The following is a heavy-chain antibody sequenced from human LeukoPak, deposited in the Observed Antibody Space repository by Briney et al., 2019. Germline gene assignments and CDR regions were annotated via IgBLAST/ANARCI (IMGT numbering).Heavy chain of an antibody. CDR1: GGSMSPYH. J-gene: IGHJ3*02. CDR3: ARRFGELDAFDI. Sequence: SETLSLTCTVSGGSMSPYHWGWIRQPPGKGLEWTGYIYYSGSTNYNPSLNSRVTISVDTSKNQFSLKLSSVTAADTAVYYCARRFGELDAFDIWGQGTMVTVSS. D-gene: IGHD3-10*01. V-gene: IGHV4-59*08. CDR2: IYYSGST.